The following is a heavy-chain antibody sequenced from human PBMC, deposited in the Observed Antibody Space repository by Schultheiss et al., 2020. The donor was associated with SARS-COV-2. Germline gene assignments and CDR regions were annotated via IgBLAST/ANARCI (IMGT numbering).Heavy chain of an antibody. V-gene: IGHV3-30*04. CDR2: ISYDGSNK. CDR1: GFTFSSYA. J-gene: IGHJ4*02. Sequence: GGSLRLSCSASGFTFSSYAMHWVRQAPGKGLEWVAVISYDGSNKYYADSVKGRFTISRDNSKNTLYLQMNSLRAEDTAVYYCAKGGWLEYWGQGTLVTVSS. D-gene: IGHD3-9*01. CDR3: AKGGWLEY.